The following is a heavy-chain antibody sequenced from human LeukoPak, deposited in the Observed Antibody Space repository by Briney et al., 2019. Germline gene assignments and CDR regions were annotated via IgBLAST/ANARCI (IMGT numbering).Heavy chain of an antibody. Sequence: GGSLRLSCAASRFTFGSYSMNWVRQAPGKGLEWVSTISASGGSTDYADSVKGRFTISRDNSKSTLYLQVNSLRAGDTAVYYCATGIMPNYYDSSGYYYGALDYWGQGTLVTVSS. J-gene: IGHJ4*02. CDR2: ISASGGST. D-gene: IGHD3-22*01. V-gene: IGHV3-23*01. CDR3: ATGIMPNYYDSSGYYYGALDY. CDR1: RFTFGSYS.